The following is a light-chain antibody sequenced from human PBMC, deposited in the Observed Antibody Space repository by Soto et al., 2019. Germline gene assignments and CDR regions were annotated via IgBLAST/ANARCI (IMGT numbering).Light chain of an antibody. J-gene: IGKJ5*01. Sequence: DIQMTQSQSSLSASVGDRVTITCQVSQDISNYLNWYQQKPGKAPKLLIYDASNLETGVPSRFSGSGSGTDFTFTISSLQPEDFATYFCQQASSIPPPTFGQGTRLEI. CDR1: QDISNY. CDR3: QQASSIPPPT. CDR2: DAS. V-gene: IGKV1-33*01.